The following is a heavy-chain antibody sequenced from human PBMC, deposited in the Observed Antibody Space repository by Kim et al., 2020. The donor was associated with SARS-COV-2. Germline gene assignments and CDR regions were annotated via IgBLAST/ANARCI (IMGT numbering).Heavy chain of an antibody. J-gene: IGHJ5*02. CDR1: GFTVSSNY. CDR2: IYSTSST. Sequence: GGSLRLSCAASGFTVSSNYMSWVRQAPGKGLEWVSVIYSTSSTYYADSVKGRFTISRDNSKNTLYLQMSSLRAEDTAMYYCARARPYDRFDPWGQGTLFT. V-gene: IGHV3-53*01. D-gene: IGHD3-3*01. CDR3: ARARPYDRFDP.